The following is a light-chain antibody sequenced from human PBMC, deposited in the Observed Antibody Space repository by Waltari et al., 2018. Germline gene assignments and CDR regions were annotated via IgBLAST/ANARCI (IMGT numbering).Light chain of an antibody. CDR2: DVS. CDR3: NSYTSSTNVV. J-gene: IGLJ2*01. CDR1: SGDVGAHNY. Sequence: QSVLTQSASVSGSPGPSITISCTGTSGDVGAHNYVSWYQQHPGKAPQLIIYDVSKRPSGLSNRISASKSGNTASLTISGLQAEDEAHYYCNSYTSSTNVVFGGGTKLTVL. V-gene: IGLV2-14*03.